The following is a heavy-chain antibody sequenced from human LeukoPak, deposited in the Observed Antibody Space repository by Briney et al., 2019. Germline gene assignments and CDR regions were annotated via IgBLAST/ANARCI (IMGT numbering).Heavy chain of an antibody. CDR1: GGSFSGYY. CDR2: INHSGST. J-gene: IGHJ4*02. D-gene: IGHD1-26*01. Sequence: SETLSLTCAVYGGSFSGYYWSWIRQPPGKGLEWIGEINHSGSTNYNPSLKSRVTISVDTSKNQFSLKLNSVTATDTAVYYCARHSGSYYDNYDYWGQGTLVTVSS. CDR3: ARHSGSYYDNYDY. V-gene: IGHV4-34*01.